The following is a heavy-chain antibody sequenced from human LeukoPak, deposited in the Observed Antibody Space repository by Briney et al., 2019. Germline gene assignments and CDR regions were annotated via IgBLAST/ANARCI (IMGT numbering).Heavy chain of an antibody. CDR1: GITLSNYG. CDR3: ARALSSGMPGGFPS. CDR2: ISSGSDYL. Sequence: GGSLRLSCAVSGITLSNYGMSWVRQAPGKGVEWVSTISSGSDYLYHADSVRGRFTISRDNARKSLFLQMHAPKPEDTPLYSCARALSSGMPGGFPSWGQGLLGPVS. V-gene: IGHV3-21*01. D-gene: IGHD2-2*01. J-gene: IGHJ5*02.